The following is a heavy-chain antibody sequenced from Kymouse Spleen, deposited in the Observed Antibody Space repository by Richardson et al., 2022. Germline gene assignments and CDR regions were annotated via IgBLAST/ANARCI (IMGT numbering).Heavy chain of an antibody. CDR3: TSEYSSSSFDY. CDR2: IRSKANSYAT. V-gene: IGHV3-73*02. D-gene: IGHD6-6*01. CDR1: GFTFSGSA. J-gene: IGHJ4*02. Sequence: EVQLVESGGGLVQPGGSLKLSCAASGFTFSGSAMHWVRQASGKGLEWVGRIRSKANSYATAYAASVKGRFTISRDDSKNTAYLQMNSLKTEDTAVYYCTSEYSSSSFDYWGQGTLVTVSS.